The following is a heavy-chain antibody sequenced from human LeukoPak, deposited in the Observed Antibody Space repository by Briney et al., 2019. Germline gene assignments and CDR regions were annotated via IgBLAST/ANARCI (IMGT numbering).Heavy chain of an antibody. V-gene: IGHV1-2*02. J-gene: IGHJ4*02. CDR1: GYTFTGYY. CDR2: INPNSYGT. D-gene: IGHD3-16*02. CDR3: AKGTLTFGGVIVQPFDY. Sequence: ASVKVSCKASGYTFTGYYIHWVRQAPGQGLEWMGWINPNSYGTNYAQKFQGRVTMTSDMSISTAYMELSSLRSDDTAVYYCAKGTLTFGGVIVQPFDYWGQGALVTVSS.